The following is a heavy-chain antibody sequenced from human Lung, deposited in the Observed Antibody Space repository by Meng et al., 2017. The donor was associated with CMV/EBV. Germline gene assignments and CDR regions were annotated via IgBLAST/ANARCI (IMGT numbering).Heavy chain of an antibody. CDR1: GFTFSSYP. J-gene: IGHJ4*02. D-gene: IGHD3-9*01. CDR3: ARDQGLRSFDRLFRY. Sequence: GGSLRLXCAASGFTFSSYPMHWVRQAPGKGLEWVAVISHDGSNKYYADSVKGRFTISRDNSKNTLYLQMNSLRAEDTAVYYCARDQGLRSFDRLFRYWGQGXLVTVSS. V-gene: IGHV3-30-3*01. CDR2: ISHDGSNK.